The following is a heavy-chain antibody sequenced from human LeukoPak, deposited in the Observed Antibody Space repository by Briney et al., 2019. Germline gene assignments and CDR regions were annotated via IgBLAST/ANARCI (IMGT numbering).Heavy chain of an antibody. CDR3: ARGSLVHYYGSGSYRNRAGFDQ. CDR1: GFTFSTYN. CDR2: ISGSSSYI. D-gene: IGHD3-10*01. Sequence: GGSLRLSCAASGFTFSTYNMNWVRQAPGKGLEWVSSISGSSSYIYYADSVKGRFTISRDNAKNSLYLQMNSLRADDTAVYYCARGSLVHYYGSGSYRNRAGFDQWGQGTLVTVSS. J-gene: IGHJ4*02. V-gene: IGHV3-21*01.